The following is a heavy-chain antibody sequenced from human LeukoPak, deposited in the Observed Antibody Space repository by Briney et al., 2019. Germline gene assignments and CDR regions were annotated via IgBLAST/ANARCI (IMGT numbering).Heavy chain of an antibody. CDR1: GGSISSNSYY. J-gene: IGHJ5*02. D-gene: IGHD4-17*01. V-gene: IGHV4-39*01. Sequence: SETLSLTCTVSGGSISSNSYYWGWIRQPPGRGLEWIGTIYYTGSTYYNPSLKSRVTISADTSRNQFSLKLSSVTAADTAVYYCARRDYGVPFDPWGPGTLVTVSS. CDR2: IYYTGST. CDR3: ARRDYGVPFDP.